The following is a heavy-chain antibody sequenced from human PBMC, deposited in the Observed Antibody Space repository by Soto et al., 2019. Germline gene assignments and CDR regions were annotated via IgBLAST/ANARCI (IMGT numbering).Heavy chain of an antibody. V-gene: IGHV5-51*01. D-gene: IGHD6-19*01. J-gene: IGHJ4*02. CDR2: FYSGDSDT. CDR3: ARGSSGFYDY. CDR1: GYSFANYC. Sequence: GESLKISCKGSGYSFANYCIAWVRQMPGKGLEWMGIFYSGDSDTRYRPSFQGQVVISGDKSINTAYLQWTSLKASDTAMYYCARGSSGFYDYWGQGTLVTVSS.